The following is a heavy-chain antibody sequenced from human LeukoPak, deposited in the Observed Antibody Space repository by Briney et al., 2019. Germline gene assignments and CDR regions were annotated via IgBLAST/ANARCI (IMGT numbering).Heavy chain of an antibody. Sequence: GTSLRLSCAASGFTFSSYAMHWVRQAPGKGLQWVAFISYDGNNIHYADSVKGRLTISRDNSKNTLYLQMNSLRAEDTAVYYCAKDSRYSNSWYYFDYWGQGTLVTVSS. V-gene: IGHV3-30-3*01. CDR2: ISYDGNNI. D-gene: IGHD6-13*01. CDR3: AKDSRYSNSWYYFDY. CDR1: GFTFSSYA. J-gene: IGHJ4*02.